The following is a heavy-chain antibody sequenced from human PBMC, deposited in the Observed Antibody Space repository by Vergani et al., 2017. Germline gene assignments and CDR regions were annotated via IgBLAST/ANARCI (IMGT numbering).Heavy chain of an antibody. CDR2: IIPIFGTA. CDR1: GGTFRSYA. D-gene: IGHD1-14*01. CDR3: ARGNLLDGYYFDY. V-gene: IGHV1-69*18. J-gene: IGHJ4*02. Sequence: QVQLVQSGAEVQKPGSSVKVSCKASGGTFRSYAISWVRQAPGQGLEWMGRIIPIFGTANYAQKLQGRVTITADESTGTAYMELSSLRSEDTAVYYCARGNLLDGYYFDYWGQGTLVTVSS.